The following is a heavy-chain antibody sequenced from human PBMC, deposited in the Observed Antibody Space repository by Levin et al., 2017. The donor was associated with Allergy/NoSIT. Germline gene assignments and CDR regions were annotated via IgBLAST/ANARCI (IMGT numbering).Heavy chain of an antibody. J-gene: IGHJ4*02. V-gene: IGHV3-15*01. Sequence: PGGSLRLSCAASGFTFSNAWMSWVRQAPGKGLEWVGRIKSKTDGGTTDYAAPVKGRFTISRDDSKNTLYLQMNSLKTEDTAVYYCTTEPRYFDWWKGLYFDYWGQGTLVTVSS. CDR1: GFTFSNAW. D-gene: IGHD3-9*01. CDR3: TTEPRYFDWWKGLYFDY. CDR2: IKSKTDGGTT.